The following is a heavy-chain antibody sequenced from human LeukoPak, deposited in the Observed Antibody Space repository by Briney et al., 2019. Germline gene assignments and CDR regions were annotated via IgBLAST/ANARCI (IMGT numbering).Heavy chain of an antibody. CDR3: ARDRYCSSTSCPTRFDY. D-gene: IGHD2-2*01. V-gene: IGHV3-30-3*01. J-gene: IGHJ4*02. Sequence: PGGFLRLSCAASGFTFSSYAMHWVRQAPGKGLEWVAVISYDGSNKYYADSVKGRFTISRDNSKHTLYLQMNSLRAEDTAVYYCARDRYCSSTSCPTRFDYWGQGTLVTVSS. CDR1: GFTFSSYA. CDR2: ISYDGSNK.